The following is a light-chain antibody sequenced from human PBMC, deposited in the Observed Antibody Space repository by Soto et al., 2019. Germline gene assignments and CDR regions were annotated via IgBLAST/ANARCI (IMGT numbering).Light chain of an antibody. CDR2: EGS. J-gene: IGLJ1*01. V-gene: IGLV2-23*01. CDR1: SSDVGSYNL. Sequence: VLTQPASVSGSPGQSITISCTGTSSDVGSYNLVSWYQQHPGKAPKLMIYEGSKRPSGVSNRFSGSKSGNTASLTISGLQAEDEADYYCCSYAGSPYVFGTGTQLTVL. CDR3: CSYAGSPYV.